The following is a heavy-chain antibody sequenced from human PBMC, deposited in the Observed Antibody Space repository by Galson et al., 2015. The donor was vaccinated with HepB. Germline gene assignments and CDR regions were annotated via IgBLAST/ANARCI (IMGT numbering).Heavy chain of an antibody. D-gene: IGHD6-19*01. CDR2: IYWDGNK. Sequence: PALVKPTQTLTLTCRFSGFSLSTSDVGVGWIRQPPGKALEWLALIYWDGNKRYSPSLENRITITKDTSTNQVVLTMTNMDVVDTATYFCAHSRSSAWHWGGFDSWGQGTLVAVSS. CDR3: AHSRSSAWHWGGFDS. V-gene: IGHV2-5*02. CDR1: GFSLSTSDVG. J-gene: IGHJ4*02.